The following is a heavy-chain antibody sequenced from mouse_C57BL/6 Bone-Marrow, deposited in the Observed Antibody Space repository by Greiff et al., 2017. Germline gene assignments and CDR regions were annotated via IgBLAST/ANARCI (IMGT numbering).Heavy chain of an antibody. CDR2: IWTGGGT. CDR1: GFSLTSYA. V-gene: IGHV2-9-1*01. CDR3: ARKSSGYGWFAY. D-gene: IGHD3-2*02. Sequence: QVQLQQSGPGLVAPSQRLSITCTVSGFSLTSYAISWVRQPPGKGLEWLGVIWTGGGTNYNSALKARMSISKNNSKSQVFLKMNSLHTDDTARYYCARKSSGYGWFAYWGQGTLVTVSA. J-gene: IGHJ3*01.